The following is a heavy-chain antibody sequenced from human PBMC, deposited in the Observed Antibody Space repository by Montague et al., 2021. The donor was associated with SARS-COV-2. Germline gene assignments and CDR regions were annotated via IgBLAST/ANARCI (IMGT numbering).Heavy chain of an antibody. J-gene: IGHJ5*02. CDR2: IYWDDDK. Sequence: PALMKPTQTLTLTCTFSGFSLSTSGVGVGWIRQPPGKALEWLALIYWDDDKRYSPSLKSRLTITKDTSKNQVVLTMTNMDPVDTATYYCAHLRGSGWYGDWFDPWGQGTLVTVSS. V-gene: IGHV2-5*02. CDR3: AHLRGSGWYGDWFDP. CDR1: GFSLSTSGVG. D-gene: IGHD6-19*01.